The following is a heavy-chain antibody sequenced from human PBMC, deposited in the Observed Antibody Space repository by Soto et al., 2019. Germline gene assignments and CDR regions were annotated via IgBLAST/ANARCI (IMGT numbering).Heavy chain of an antibody. Sequence: QVQLVESGGGVVQPGGSLRLSCAASGFTFSSHGMHWVRQAPGKGLESVAVIWYDGSNKNYADSVKGRFTISRDNSKNTLYLQMSSLRAGDTGVYYCAGEDTVNFVTDVWGQGTTVTVSS. D-gene: IGHD1-7*01. CDR2: IWYDGSNK. J-gene: IGHJ6*02. CDR3: AGEDTVNFVTDV. V-gene: IGHV3-33*01. CDR1: GFTFSSHG.